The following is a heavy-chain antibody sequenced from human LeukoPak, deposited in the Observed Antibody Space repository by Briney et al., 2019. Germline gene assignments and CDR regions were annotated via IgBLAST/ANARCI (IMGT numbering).Heavy chain of an antibody. D-gene: IGHD6-19*01. CDR3: ARASGPFDY. CDR1: GFTFSTYG. V-gene: IGHV3-33*01. Sequence: GGSLRLSCAASGFTFSTYGIHWVRQAPGKGLEWVAVIWHDGSNKYYADSVRGRFTIPRDNSKNTLYLQMNSLRAEDTAVYYCARASGPFDYWGQGTLVTVSS. CDR2: IWHDGSNK. J-gene: IGHJ4*02.